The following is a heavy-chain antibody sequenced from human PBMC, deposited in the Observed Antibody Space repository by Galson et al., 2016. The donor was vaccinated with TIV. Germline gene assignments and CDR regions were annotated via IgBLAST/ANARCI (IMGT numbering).Heavy chain of an antibody. CDR3: ARRRGYSNGQVDY. D-gene: IGHD5-18*01. V-gene: IGHV4-59*08. CDR2: IYDSGST. CDR1: GGSINNYS. Sequence: LSLTCSVSGGSINNYSWSWIRQPPEKGLEWIGFIYDSGSTNYNPSLKSRVTMSLDTSKNQFSLKLTSVTAADTAVYYCARRRGYSNGQVDYWGQGTLVTVSS. J-gene: IGHJ4*02.